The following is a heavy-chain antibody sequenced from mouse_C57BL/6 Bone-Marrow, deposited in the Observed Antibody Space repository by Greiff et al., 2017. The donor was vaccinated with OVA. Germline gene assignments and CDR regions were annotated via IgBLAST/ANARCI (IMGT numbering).Heavy chain of an antibody. CDR1: GFTFSDYY. V-gene: IGHV5-16*01. J-gene: IGHJ2*01. CDR3: ARDNDFDY. D-gene: IGHD2-3*01. Sequence: EVQRVESEGGLVQPGSSMTLSCTASGFTFSDYYMAWVRQVPEKGLEWVANINYVGSRTYYPDSLKSRFLISRDHTKNILYLQMSSLKSEDTATHYCARDNDFDYGGQGTTLTVSS. CDR2: INYVGSRT.